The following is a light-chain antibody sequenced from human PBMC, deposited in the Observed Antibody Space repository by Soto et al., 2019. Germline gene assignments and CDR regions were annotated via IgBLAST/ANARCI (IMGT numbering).Light chain of an antibody. CDR1: QSVSSSY. CDR2: GAS. J-gene: IGKJ1*01. Sequence: EIVLTQSPGTLSLSPGERATLSCRASQSVSSSYLAWYQQKPGQAPRLLIYGASSRATGIPDRFSGSGSGTDFTLTISRLEHEDCAVYYWQQYGSSPRTFGQGTKVEIK. CDR3: QQYGSSPRT. V-gene: IGKV3-20*01.